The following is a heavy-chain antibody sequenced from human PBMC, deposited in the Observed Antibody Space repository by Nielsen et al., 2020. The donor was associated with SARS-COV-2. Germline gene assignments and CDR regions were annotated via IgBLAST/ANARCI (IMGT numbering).Heavy chain of an antibody. CDR3: AREYCTNGVCYFLSWEWDYMDV. J-gene: IGHJ6*03. CDR2: ISYDGSNK. V-gene: IGHV3-30*03. CDR1: GFIFSSYG. D-gene: IGHD2-8*01. Sequence: GESLKISCAASGFIFSSYGIHWVRQAPGKGLEWVAVISYDGSNKYYVDSVKGRFTISRDNSKNTLYLQMNSLRAEDTAVYYCAREYCTNGVCYFLSWEWDYMDVWGKGTTVTVSS.